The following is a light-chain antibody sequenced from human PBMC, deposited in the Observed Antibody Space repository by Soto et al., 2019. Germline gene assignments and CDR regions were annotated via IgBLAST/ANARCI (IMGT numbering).Light chain of an antibody. V-gene: IGKV3-15*01. CDR1: QSVSGK. CDR2: DAS. J-gene: IGKJ1*01. CDR3: QQYSNWRT. Sequence: EIVMTQSPVTLSVSPGERATLSCRASQSVSGKLAWYQQKPGQAPRLLLYDASTRATGVPARFSGSGSGKECTLTISSLPSEDFAVYYWQQYSNWRTFGQGTNVEIK.